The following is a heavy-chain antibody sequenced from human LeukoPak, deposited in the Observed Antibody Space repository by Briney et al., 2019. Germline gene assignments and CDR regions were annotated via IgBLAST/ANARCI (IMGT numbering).Heavy chain of an antibody. D-gene: IGHD1-26*01. CDR1: GYTFTSYY. CDR3: ARRAVYSGSYRSPFDY. V-gene: IGHV1-46*01. J-gene: IGHJ4*02. CDR2: INPSGGST. Sequence: ASVKVPCKASGYTFTSYYMHWVRQAPGQGLEWMGIINPSGGSTSYAQKFQGRVTMTRDTSTSTVYMELSSLRSEDTAVYYYARRAVYSGSYRSPFDYWGQGTLVTVSS.